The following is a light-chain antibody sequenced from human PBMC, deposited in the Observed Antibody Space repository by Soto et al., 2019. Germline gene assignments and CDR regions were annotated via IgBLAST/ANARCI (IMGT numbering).Light chain of an antibody. CDR1: QSISTW. J-gene: IGKJ2*02. CDR3: QQYNSDSCT. V-gene: IGKV1-5*01. CDR2: GAS. Sequence: DIQMTQSPSTLSASVGDRVTITCRASQSISTWLAWYQQKPGTAPKLLIYGASSLESGVPSRFSGSGSGTEFTLTINSLQPDDFATYYCQQYNSDSCTFGQGTKLEIK.